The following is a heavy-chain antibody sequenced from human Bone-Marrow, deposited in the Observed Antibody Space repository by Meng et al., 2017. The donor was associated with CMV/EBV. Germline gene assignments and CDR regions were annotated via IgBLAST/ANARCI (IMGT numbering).Heavy chain of an antibody. CDR2: INPNSGGT. CDR1: YNFTGYY. J-gene: IGHJ5*02. CDR3: ARAYCSSTSCYSVWFDP. D-gene: IGHD2-2*02. Sequence: YNFTGYYMHWVRQAPGQGLEWMGWINPNSGGTNYAQKFQGRVTMTRDTSISTAYMELSRLRSDDTAVYYCARAYCSSTSCYSVWFDPWGQGTLVTVSS. V-gene: IGHV1-2*02.